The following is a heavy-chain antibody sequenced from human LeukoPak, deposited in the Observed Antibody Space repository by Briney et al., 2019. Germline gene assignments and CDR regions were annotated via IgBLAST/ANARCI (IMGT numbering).Heavy chain of an antibody. CDR1: AFTCSNPW. CDR2: IKSKTDGGTT. Sequence: GGYLRRSGVGSAFTCSNPWMSWLRQAPGKGLEWVGSIKSKTDGGTTDYAGPVKGRFTISRDDSKNTLYLQMNSLKTEDTAVYYCTTAPEAWIQLWLDGAFDIWGQGTMVTVSS. V-gene: IGHV3-15*01. CDR3: TTAPEAWIQLWLDGAFDI. J-gene: IGHJ3*02. D-gene: IGHD5-18*01.